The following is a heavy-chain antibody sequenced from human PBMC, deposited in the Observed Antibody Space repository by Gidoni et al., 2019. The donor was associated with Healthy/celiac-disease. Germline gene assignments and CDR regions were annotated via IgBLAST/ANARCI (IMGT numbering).Heavy chain of an antibody. J-gene: IGHJ4*02. CDR3: ATIVGAASIDY. Sequence: QLQLQESGPGLVKPSETLSLTCTVSYDSIHRSGYYWGWIRQPPGKGLEWIGSIYYSGSTYYNPSIKSRVTISVDTSKNQFSLKLSSVTAADTAVYYCATIVGAASIDYWGQGTLVTVSS. CDR1: YDSIHRSGYY. D-gene: IGHD1-26*01. CDR2: IYYSGST. V-gene: IGHV4-39*01.